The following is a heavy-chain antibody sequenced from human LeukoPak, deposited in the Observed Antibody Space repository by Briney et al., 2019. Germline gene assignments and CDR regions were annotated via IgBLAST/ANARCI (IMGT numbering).Heavy chain of an antibody. Sequence: QPGGSLRLSCAASGFTFSSYAMSWVRQAPGKGLEWVSAISGSGGSTYYADSVKGRFTISRDNSKNTLYLQMNSLRAEDTAVYYCATTLPYSGSWYGNWFDPWGQGTLVTVSS. J-gene: IGHJ5*02. V-gene: IGHV3-23*01. CDR3: ATTLPYSGSWYGNWFDP. D-gene: IGHD6-13*01. CDR1: GFTFSSYA. CDR2: ISGSGGST.